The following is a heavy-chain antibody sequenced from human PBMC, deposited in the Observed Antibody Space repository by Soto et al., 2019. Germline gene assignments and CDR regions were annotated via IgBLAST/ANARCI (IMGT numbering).Heavy chain of an antibody. Sequence: GGSLRLSCAASGFTFSSYSMNWVRQAPGKGLEWVSSISSSSSYIYYADSVKGRFTISRDNAKNSLYLQMNSLRAEDTAVYYCARSLSYGDYGPQSTQYFDYWGQGTLVTVSS. CDR3: ARSLSYGDYGPQSTQYFDY. J-gene: IGHJ4*02. V-gene: IGHV3-21*01. D-gene: IGHD4-17*01. CDR2: ISSSSSYI. CDR1: GFTFSSYS.